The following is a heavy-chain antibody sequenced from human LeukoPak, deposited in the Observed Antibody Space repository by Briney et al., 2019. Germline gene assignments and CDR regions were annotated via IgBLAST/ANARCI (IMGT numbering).Heavy chain of an antibody. CDR3: ARDSFRLIAAAGTYRLFDY. D-gene: IGHD6-13*01. V-gene: IGHV1-18*01. Sequence: GASVKVSCKASGYTFTSYGISWVRQAPGQGLEWMGWISAYNGNTNYAQKLQGRVTMTTDTSTSTAYMELRSLRSDDTAVYYCARDSFRLIAAAGTYRLFDYWGQGTLVTVSS. J-gene: IGHJ4*02. CDR2: ISAYNGNT. CDR1: GYTFTSYG.